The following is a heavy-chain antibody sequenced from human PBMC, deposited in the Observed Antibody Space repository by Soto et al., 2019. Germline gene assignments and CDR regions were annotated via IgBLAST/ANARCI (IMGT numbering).Heavy chain of an antibody. Sequence: QVQLQESGPGLVKPSETLSLTCIVPGGSIRSHNWSWIRQPPGKGLEWIGCMYYSAMTEYNSSLKSRVTISADTSNNQVSLKLSSVTAADTAVYYCARHLFDSWKGYPYYYYMDVWGKGTAVTVSS. CDR3: ARHLFDSWKGYPYYYYMDV. CDR1: GGSIRSHN. J-gene: IGHJ6*03. V-gene: IGHV4-59*08. D-gene: IGHD3-3*01. CDR2: MYYSAMT.